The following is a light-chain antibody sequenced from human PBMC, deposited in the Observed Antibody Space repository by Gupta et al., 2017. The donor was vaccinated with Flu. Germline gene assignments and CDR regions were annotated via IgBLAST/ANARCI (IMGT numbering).Light chain of an antibody. Sequence: LTCGLSSGSVSTRYYPSWYQQTPGQAPRTLIYNTNTRSSGVPDRFAGSILGNKAELTITGAQADDESDYDGVLFLGGGIQWVCGGGTRLT. J-gene: IGLJ3*02. CDR1: SGSVSTRYY. V-gene: IGLV8-61*01. CDR2: NTN. CDR3: VLFLGGGIQWV.